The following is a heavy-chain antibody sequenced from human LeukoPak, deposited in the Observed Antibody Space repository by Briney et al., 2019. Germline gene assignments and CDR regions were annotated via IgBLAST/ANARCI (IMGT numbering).Heavy chain of an antibody. CDR1: GASVYSGDYY. V-gene: IGHV4-39*01. CDR3: ARRGVYGSENYFEY. J-gene: IGHJ4*02. D-gene: IGHD3-10*01. Sequence: SETLSLTCSVVGASVYSGDYYWAWIRQPPGKSLEYIGSIFYTGSTYDNPSLTGRISMSVDTSKNQFSLNLASVTATDTAVYYCARRGVYGSENYFEYWGRGVLAIVSS. CDR2: IFYTGST.